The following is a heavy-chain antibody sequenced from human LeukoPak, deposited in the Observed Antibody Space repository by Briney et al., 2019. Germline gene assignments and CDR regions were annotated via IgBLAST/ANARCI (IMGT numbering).Heavy chain of an antibody. D-gene: IGHD3-16*01. CDR1: GGSISSYY. J-gene: IGHJ4*02. V-gene: IGHV3-23*01. Sequence: ETLSLTCTVSGGSISSYYWSWVRQAPGKGLEWVSAISGSGGSTYYADSVKGRFTISRDNSKNTLYLQMNSLRDEDTAVYYCAKFEFGFWGQGTLVTVSS. CDR3: AKFEFGF. CDR2: ISGSGGST.